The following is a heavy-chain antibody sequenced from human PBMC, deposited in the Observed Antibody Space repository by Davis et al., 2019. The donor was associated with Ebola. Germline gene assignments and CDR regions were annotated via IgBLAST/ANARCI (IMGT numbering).Heavy chain of an antibody. CDR1: GGSFSGYY. V-gene: IGHV4-34*01. CDR2: INHSGST. CDR3: ARGRGVIAARLDY. J-gene: IGHJ4*02. Sequence: SETLSLTCAVYGGSFSGYYWSWIRQPPGKGLEWIGEINHSGSTNYNPSLKSRVTISVGTSKNQFSLKLSSVTAADTAVYYCARGRGVIAARLDYWGQGTLVTVSS. D-gene: IGHD6-6*01.